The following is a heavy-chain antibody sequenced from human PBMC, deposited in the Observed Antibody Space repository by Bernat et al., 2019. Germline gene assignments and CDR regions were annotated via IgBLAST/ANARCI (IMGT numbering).Heavy chain of an antibody. V-gene: IGHV4-39*02. CDR2: IYYSGST. CDR3: ARDWRHYGMDV. J-gene: IGHJ6*02. CDR1: GGSISSSSYY. Sequence: QLQLQESGPGLVKPSETLSLTCTVSGGSISSSSYYWGWIRQPPGKGLEWIGSIYYSGSTYYNPSLKSRVTISVDTSKNQFSLKLSSVTAADSAVYYCARDWRHYGMDVWGQGTPVTVSS.